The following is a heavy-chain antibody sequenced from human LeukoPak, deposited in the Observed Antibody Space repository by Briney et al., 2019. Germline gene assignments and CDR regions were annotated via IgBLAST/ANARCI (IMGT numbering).Heavy chain of an antibody. CDR3: VRDGDTAMVDY. Sequence: KAGGSLRLSCAASGFTFSSYSMNWVRQAPGKGLEWFSSISSSSSYIYYADSVKGRFTISRDNAKNSLDLQMKSLRAEDTAVYCGVRDGDTAMVDYWGQGRLVTVSS. CDR2: ISSSSSYI. D-gene: IGHD5-18*01. CDR1: GFTFSSYS. J-gene: IGHJ4*02. V-gene: IGHV3-21*01.